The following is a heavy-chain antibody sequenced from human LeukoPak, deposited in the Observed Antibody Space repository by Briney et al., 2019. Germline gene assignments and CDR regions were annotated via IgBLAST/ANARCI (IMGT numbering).Heavy chain of an antibody. J-gene: IGHJ5*02. CDR3: ARDRYYGSGSLSNWFDP. V-gene: IGHV4-4*07. CDR1: GGLISSYY. Sequence: SETLSLTCTVSGGLISSYYWIWIRQAAGKGLEWIGLIYTSGSTNYNPSLKSRVTMSVDTSKNQFSLKLSSVTAADTAVYYCARDRYYGSGSLSNWFDPWGQGTLVTVSS. D-gene: IGHD3-10*01. CDR2: IYTSGST.